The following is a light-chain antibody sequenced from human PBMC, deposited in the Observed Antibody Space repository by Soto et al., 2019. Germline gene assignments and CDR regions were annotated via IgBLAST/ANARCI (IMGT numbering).Light chain of an antibody. V-gene: IGKV3-20*01. CDR3: QQYGSSPWT. J-gene: IGKJ1*01. CDR1: QSVINNY. Sequence: EIVLTQSPGTLSLSAGEGATLSCRASQSVINNYLAWYQQKPGQAPRLLIYGASNRATGIPDRFSGSGSGTDFTLTINRLEPEDFAVYYCQQYGSSPWTFGQGTKVEIK. CDR2: GAS.